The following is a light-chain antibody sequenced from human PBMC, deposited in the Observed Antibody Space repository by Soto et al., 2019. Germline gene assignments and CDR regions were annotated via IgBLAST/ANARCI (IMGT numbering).Light chain of an antibody. Sequence: DIQMTQSPSSVSASVGDRVTITCRASQGISSWVAWYQQKPGKAPNLLIYAASSLQSGVPSRFSGSGSGTEFTRTISSLQPEDFATYYCQQADTCPLTFGGGTKVEIK. CDR2: AAS. CDR3: QQADTCPLT. V-gene: IGKV1-12*01. J-gene: IGKJ4*01. CDR1: QGISSW.